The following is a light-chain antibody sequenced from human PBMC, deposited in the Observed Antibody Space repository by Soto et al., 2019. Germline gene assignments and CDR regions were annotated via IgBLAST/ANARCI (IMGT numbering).Light chain of an antibody. CDR2: GAS. CDR3: QQYNNWPGWA. Sequence: EIVMTQSPATLSVSPGEGVTLSCRASQSISSNLAWYQQKPGQAPRLLIYGASPRATGIPARFSGSGSGTEFNLTITSLQSEDFAVYYFQQYNNWPGWAFGQGTKVEIK. V-gene: IGKV3-15*01. CDR1: QSISSN. J-gene: IGKJ1*01.